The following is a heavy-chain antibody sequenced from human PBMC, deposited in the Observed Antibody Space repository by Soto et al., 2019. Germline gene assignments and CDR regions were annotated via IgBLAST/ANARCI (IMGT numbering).Heavy chain of an antibody. CDR3: ARDCSDRSSSCWFGP. J-gene: IGHJ5*02. D-gene: IGHD6-6*01. CDR1: VFNFSSHW. Sequence: GRTMRVPWAASVFNFSSHWGHWLRQPPLKGLVWVSRINSDGSSTSYADSVKGRFTISRDNAKNTLYLQMNSLRAEDTAVYDCARDCSDRSSSCWFGPRGEGTLVTIS. CDR2: INSDGSST. V-gene: IGHV3-74*01.